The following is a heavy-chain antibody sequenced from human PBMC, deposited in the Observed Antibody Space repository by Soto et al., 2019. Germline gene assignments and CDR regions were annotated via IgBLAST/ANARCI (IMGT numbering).Heavy chain of an antibody. CDR2: INPNSGGT. J-gene: IGHJ4*02. D-gene: IGHD3-10*01. V-gene: IGHV1-2*02. CDR3: ARDMAE. CDR1: GYTFTGYY. Sequence: ASVKVSCKASGYTFTGYYMHWVRQAPGQGLEWMGWINPNSGGTNYAQKFQGRVTITADESTSTAYMELSSLRSEDTAVYYCARDMAEWGQGTLVTVSS.